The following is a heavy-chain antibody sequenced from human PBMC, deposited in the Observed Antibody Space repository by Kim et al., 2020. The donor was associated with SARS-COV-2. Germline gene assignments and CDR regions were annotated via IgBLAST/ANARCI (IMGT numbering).Heavy chain of an antibody. CDR2: ISFIGGRT. CDR1: GFTFSNFA. D-gene: IGHD3-10*01. V-gene: IGHV3-23*01. Sequence: GGSLRLSCAASGFTFSNFAMSWVRQATGKGLEWVSGISFIGGRTYYADSVKGRFTISRDNSRNTLYLQMNSLRAEDTAVYYCTKDLGFGELSWFDPWGQGTLVTVSS. CDR3: TKDLGFGELSWFDP. J-gene: IGHJ5*02.